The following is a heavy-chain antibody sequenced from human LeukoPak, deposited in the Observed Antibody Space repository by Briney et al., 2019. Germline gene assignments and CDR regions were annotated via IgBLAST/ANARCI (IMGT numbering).Heavy chain of an antibody. D-gene: IGHD2-15*01. CDR2: IKEDEIEI. Sequence: GGSLRLSCAASGFAFNSQTMSWVRQAPGKGLEWVASIKEDEIEIHYVDSVKGRFTISRDNAKDSLYLQMNSLRVEDTAVYYCARGRRGSKDIVVVVAATTSTGLVYWGQGTLVTVSS. CDR1: GFAFNSQT. V-gene: IGHV3-7*01. J-gene: IGHJ4*02. CDR3: ARGRRGSKDIVVVVAATTSTGLVY.